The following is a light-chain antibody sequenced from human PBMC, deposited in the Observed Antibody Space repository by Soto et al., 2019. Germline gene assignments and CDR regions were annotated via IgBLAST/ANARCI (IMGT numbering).Light chain of an antibody. CDR2: DVT. V-gene: IGLV2-14*03. Sequence: QSALTQPASVSGSPGQSITISCTGTSSDVGGYNSVSWYQQHPGTAPKLMIYDVTNRPSGVSNRFSGSKSGDMASLTISGLQAEDEADYYCSSYTTTSTRVVFGGGTQLTVL. CDR3: SSYTTTSTRVV. CDR1: SSDVGGYNS. J-gene: IGLJ2*01.